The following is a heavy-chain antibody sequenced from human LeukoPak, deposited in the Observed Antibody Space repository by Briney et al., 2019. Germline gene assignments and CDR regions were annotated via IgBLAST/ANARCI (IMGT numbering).Heavy chain of an antibody. D-gene: IGHD3-10*01. V-gene: IGHV1-2*02. CDR2: INPNSGGT. Sequence: GASVKVSCKASGYTFTGYYMHWVRQAPGQGLEWMGWINPNSGGTNYAQKFQGRVTMTRDTSISTAYMELSRLRSDDTAVYYCAIGWFGESHGAFDIWGQGTMVTVSS. J-gene: IGHJ3*02. CDR3: AIGWFGESHGAFDI. CDR1: GYTFTGYY.